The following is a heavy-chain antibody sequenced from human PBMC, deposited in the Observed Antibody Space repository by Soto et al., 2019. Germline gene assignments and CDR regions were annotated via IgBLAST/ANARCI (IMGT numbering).Heavy chain of an antibody. V-gene: IGHV4-31*03. J-gene: IGHJ4*02. Sequence: QVQLQESGPGLVKPSQTLSLTCTVSGGSISSGGYYWSWIRQHPGKGLEWIGYIYYSGGTYYNPSLKSRLTIAEETSKNQFSRKLSSVNAADTAVYHCASGIMVYAMPTYFDHWGQGTLLTVSS. CDR2: IYYSGGT. D-gene: IGHD2-8*01. CDR3: ASGIMVYAMPTYFDH. CDR1: GGSISSGGYY.